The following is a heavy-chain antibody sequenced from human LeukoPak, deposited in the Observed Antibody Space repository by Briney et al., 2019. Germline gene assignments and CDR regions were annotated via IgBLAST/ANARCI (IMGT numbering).Heavy chain of an antibody. J-gene: IGHJ3*02. CDR3: ARLPGDYDAFDI. CDR1: GGSISSGGYC. V-gene: IGHV4-61*08. CDR2: IYYSGST. Sequence: SETLSLTCTVSGGSISSGGYCWSWIRQPPGKGLEWIGYIYYSGSTNYNPSLKSRVTISVDTSKNQFSLKLSSVTAADTAVYYCARLPGDYDAFDIWGQGTMVTVSS. D-gene: IGHD4-17*01.